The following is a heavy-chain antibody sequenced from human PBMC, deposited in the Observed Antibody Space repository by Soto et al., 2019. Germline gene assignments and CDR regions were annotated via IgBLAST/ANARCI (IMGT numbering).Heavy chain of an antibody. CDR2: ISSSSSVI. CDR1: GFSMYDYG. CDR3: ARDFLSGKP. V-gene: IGHV3-48*02. Sequence: SGGSLRLSCVDSGFSMYDYGMNWVRQAPGKGLEWVSYISSSSSVIYYADSVKGRFTISRDNAKNSVYLQMNRVRDEDTAVYYCARDFLSGKPWGQGTLGTVSA. J-gene: IGHJ5*02. D-gene: IGHD3-10*01.